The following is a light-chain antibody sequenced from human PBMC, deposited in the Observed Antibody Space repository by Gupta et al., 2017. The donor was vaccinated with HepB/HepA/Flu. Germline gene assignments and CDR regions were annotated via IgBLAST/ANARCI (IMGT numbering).Light chain of an antibody. CDR1: QYVDIY. CDR2: DTS. V-gene: IGKV3-11*01. CDR3: QQRRSWPLT. Sequence: EIVLTQSPATLSLSPGERGTLSCKASQYVDIYLAWYQQIPGQPPRLLIYDTSNRATGTPARFSGSGSGTDFTLTIASLEPEDFAIYYCQQRRSWPLTFGQGTQVEIK. J-gene: IGKJ5*01.